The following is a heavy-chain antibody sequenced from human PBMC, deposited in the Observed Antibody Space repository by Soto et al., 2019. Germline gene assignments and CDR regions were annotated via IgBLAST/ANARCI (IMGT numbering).Heavy chain of an antibody. J-gene: IGHJ4*02. Sequence: SETLCLTYTVSGGSSGSGGYYWSWIRQHPGKGLEWIGYIYYSGSTYYNPSLKSRVTISVDTSKNQFSLKLSSVTAADTAVYYCARSSTSANSFDSWGQGTLVTVSS. V-gene: IGHV4-31*03. CDR1: GGSSGSGGYY. CDR2: IYYSGST. CDR3: ARSSTSANSFDS. D-gene: IGHD2-2*01.